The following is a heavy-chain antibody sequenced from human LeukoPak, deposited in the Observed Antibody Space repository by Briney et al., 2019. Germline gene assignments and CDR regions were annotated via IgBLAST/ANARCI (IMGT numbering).Heavy chain of an antibody. D-gene: IGHD2-15*01. CDR1: GFTVSSYS. CDR2: ISSSSSYI. CDR3: ARSGGYYFDY. J-gene: IGHJ4*02. V-gene: IGHV3-21*05. Sequence: GGSLRLSCAASGFTVSSYSINWVRQAPGKGLEWVSFISSSSSYIYYADSVKGRFTISRDNAKNSLYLQMNSLRAEDTAVYYCARSGGYYFDYWGQGTLVTVSS.